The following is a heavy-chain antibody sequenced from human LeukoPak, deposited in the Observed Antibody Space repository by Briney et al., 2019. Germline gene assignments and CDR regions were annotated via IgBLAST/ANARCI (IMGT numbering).Heavy chain of an antibody. D-gene: IGHD1-1*01. Sequence: PGGSLRLYCAAPGFSFSSNWMGWVRQAPGKGLEWVAHIKRDGSQKYYLDSVKGRFTISRDNAKNSLYLQMNSLRVEDTAVYYCARLGLEVGGPNWFDPWGQGTLVTVSS. CDR2: IKRDGSQK. V-gene: IGHV3-7*01. CDR1: GFSFSSNW. J-gene: IGHJ5*02. CDR3: ARLGLEVGGPNWFDP.